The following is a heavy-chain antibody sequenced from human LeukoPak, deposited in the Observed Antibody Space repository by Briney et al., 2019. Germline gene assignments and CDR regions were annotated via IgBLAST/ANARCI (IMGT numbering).Heavy chain of an antibody. CDR3: ARGGGYSGYDQTYYYYYGMDV. J-gene: IGHJ6*02. D-gene: IGHD5-12*01. V-gene: IGHV4-34*01. Sequence: SETLSLTCAVYGGSFSGYYWSWIRQPPGKGLEWIGEINHSGSTNYNPSLKSRVTISVDTSKNQFSLKLSSVTAADTAVYYCARGGGYSGYDQTYYYYYGMDVWGQGTTVTVSS. CDR1: GGSFSGYY. CDR2: INHSGST.